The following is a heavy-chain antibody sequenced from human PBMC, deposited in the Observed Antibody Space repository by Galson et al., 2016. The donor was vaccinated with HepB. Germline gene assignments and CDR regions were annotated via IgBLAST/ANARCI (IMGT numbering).Heavy chain of an antibody. V-gene: IGHV2-70*01. Sequence: PALVKPTQTLTLTCTFTGFSLTTRGMCVSWIPQPPGKALGWLALIDWDGDQYYTTSLKTRLTISKDTSKNQVLLTMTNMDPVDTATYYCARLDFGGNFLDYWGQGTLVTVSS. CDR2: IDWDGDQ. CDR1: GFSLTTRGMC. D-gene: IGHD4-23*01. CDR3: ARLDFGGNFLDY. J-gene: IGHJ4*02.